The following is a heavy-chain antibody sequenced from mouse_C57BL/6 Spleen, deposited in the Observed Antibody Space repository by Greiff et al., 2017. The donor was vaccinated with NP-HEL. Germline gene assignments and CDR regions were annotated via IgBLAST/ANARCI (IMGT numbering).Heavy chain of an antibody. CDR3: ARGVGTDAMDY. CDR1: GYTFTSYW. J-gene: IGHJ4*01. Sequence: QVQLQQPGAELVKPGASVKLSCKASGYTFTSYWMHWVKQRPGQGLEWIGMIHPNSGSTNYNEKFKSKATLTVDKSSSTAYMQLSSLTSEVSAVYYCARGVGTDAMDYWGQGTSVTVSS. V-gene: IGHV1-64*01. D-gene: IGHD4-1*01. CDR2: IHPNSGST.